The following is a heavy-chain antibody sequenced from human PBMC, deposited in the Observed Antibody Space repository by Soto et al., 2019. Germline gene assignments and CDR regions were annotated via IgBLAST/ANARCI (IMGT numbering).Heavy chain of an antibody. Sequence: EVQLAESGGGLAQPGGSLRLSCAASGFTLSGYAMDWVRQAPGQGLEYVSGISSNGVVTYYANYVQGRFTISRDNSKNTVYLEMGSLRPEDMAVYYCASRARPDFYCMDVWGKGTTVTVSS. CDR3: ASRARPDFYCMDV. CDR1: GFTLSGYA. J-gene: IGHJ6*03. V-gene: IGHV3-64*01. D-gene: IGHD6-6*01. CDR2: ISSNGVVT.